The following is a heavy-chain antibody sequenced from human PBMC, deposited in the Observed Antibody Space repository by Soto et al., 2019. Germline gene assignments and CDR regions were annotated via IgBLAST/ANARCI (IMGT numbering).Heavy chain of an antibody. J-gene: IGHJ4*02. CDR3: ARAPQEVGDALGSYFDC. V-gene: IGHV3-30-3*01. D-gene: IGHD1-26*01. CDR1: GFTFSSYA. Sequence: GGSLRLSCAASGFTFSSYAMHWVRQAPGKGLEWVAVISYDGSNKYYADSVKGRFTISRDNSKNTLYLQMNSLRAEDTAVYYCARAPQEVGDALGSYFDCWGQGTLVTVSS. CDR2: ISYDGSNK.